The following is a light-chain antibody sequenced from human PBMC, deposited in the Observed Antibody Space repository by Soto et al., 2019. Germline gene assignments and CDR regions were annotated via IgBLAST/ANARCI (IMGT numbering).Light chain of an antibody. CDR2: KAS. J-gene: IGKJ1*01. Sequence: DFQMTQSPSTLSASVGDRVTITCRASQSISNWLAWYQQKPGKAPKLLIYKASSLESGVPSRFSGSGSGTEFTLTITSLQPDDFATYYCQQYNSYLWTFGQGTKVDIK. CDR1: QSISNW. CDR3: QQYNSYLWT. V-gene: IGKV1-5*03.